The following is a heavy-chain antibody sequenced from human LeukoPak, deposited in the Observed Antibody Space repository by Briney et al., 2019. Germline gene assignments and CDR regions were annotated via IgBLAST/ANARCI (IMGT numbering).Heavy chain of an antibody. CDR3: ARGYDILTGYDNFYYYGMDV. V-gene: IGHV6-1*01. CDR1: GDSVSSNSAA. J-gene: IGHJ6*04. Sequence: SQTLSLTCAISGDSVSSNSAAWNWIRQSSSRGLEWLGRTYYRSKWYYDYAVSVKGRISINPDTSKNQFSLQLSSVSPVDTAVYYCARGYDILTGYDNFYYYGMDVWGKGTTVTVSS. D-gene: IGHD3-9*01. CDR2: TYYRSKWYY.